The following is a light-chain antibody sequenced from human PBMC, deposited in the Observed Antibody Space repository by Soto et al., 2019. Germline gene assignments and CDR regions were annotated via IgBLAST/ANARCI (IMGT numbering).Light chain of an antibody. CDR1: SSDVGTYNY. CDR2: DVS. Sequence: QSALTQPRSVSGSPGQSVTISCAGTSSDVGTYNYVSWYQQHPGKAPKLVISDVSRRPSGVPDRFSGSKSGNTASLTISGLQAEDEADYYCCSYAGSYINYVFGTGTKGTVL. J-gene: IGLJ1*01. CDR3: CSYAGSYINYV. V-gene: IGLV2-11*01.